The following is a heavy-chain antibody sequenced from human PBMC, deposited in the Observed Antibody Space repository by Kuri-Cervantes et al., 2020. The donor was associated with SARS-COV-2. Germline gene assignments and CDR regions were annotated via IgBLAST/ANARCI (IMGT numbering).Heavy chain of an antibody. Sequence: GGSLRLSCAASGFTFSSYWMSWVCQAPGKGLEWVGRIKSKTDGGTTDYAAPVKGRFTISRDDSKNTLYLQMNSLKTEDTAVYYCTTDQVAGSYCSSTSCYEDYWGQGTLVTVSS. CDR3: TTDQVAGSYCSSTSCYEDY. CDR2: IKSKTDGGTT. D-gene: IGHD2-2*01. J-gene: IGHJ4*02. CDR1: GFTFSSYW. V-gene: IGHV3-15*01.